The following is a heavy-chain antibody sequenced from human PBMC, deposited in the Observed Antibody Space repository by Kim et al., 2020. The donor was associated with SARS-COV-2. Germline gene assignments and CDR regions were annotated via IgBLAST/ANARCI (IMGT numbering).Heavy chain of an antibody. V-gene: IGHV4-59*09. CDR3: ARGVRGVANFDP. J-gene: IGHJ5*02. Sequence: TCTPSPRSRVTISVDTSKNQFSLTLRSVTAADTAVYYCARGVRGVANFDPWGQGTLVTVSS. D-gene: IGHD3-10*01.